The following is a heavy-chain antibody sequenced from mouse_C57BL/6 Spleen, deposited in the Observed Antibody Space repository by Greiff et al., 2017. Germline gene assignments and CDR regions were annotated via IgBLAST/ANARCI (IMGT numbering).Heavy chain of an antibody. V-gene: IGHV1-76*01. Sequence: VKLQQPGAELVKPGASVKVSCKASGYTFTDYYLNWVKQRPGQGLEWISRIYPGSGNTYYNEKFKGKATLTAEKSSSTAYMQLSSLTSEDSAVYFCARSCYYAMDYWGQGTSVTVSS. CDR2: IYPGSGNT. J-gene: IGHJ4*01. CDR3: ARSCYYAMDY. CDR1: GYTFTDYY.